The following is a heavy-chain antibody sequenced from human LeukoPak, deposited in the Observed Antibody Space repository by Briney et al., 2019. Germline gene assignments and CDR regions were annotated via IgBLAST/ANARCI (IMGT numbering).Heavy chain of an antibody. Sequence: PGRSLRLSCAASGFTFSSYAMHWVRQAPGKGLEWEAVISYDGSNKYYADSVKGRFTISRDNSKNTLYLQMNSLRAEDTAVYYCAREIRFLESNWFDPWGQGTLVTVSS. D-gene: IGHD3-3*01. CDR1: GFTFSSYA. V-gene: IGHV3-30-3*01. CDR3: AREIRFLESNWFDP. CDR2: ISYDGSNK. J-gene: IGHJ5*02.